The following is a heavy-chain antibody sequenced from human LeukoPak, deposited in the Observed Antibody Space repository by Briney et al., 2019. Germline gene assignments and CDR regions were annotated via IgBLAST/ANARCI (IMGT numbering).Heavy chain of an antibody. CDR3: ARDQNFYDTTGEGYFQH. D-gene: IGHD3-22*01. Sequence: LSGGSLRLSCAVSGFNFGTFWMSWVRQAPGRGLEWVAKINQDGSVRDYVDSVKGRFTISRDNANNFLHLQMNSLRADDAAVYYCARDQNFYDTTGEGYFQHWGQGTLVTVSS. V-gene: IGHV3-7*01. CDR2: INQDGSVR. CDR1: GFNFGTFW. J-gene: IGHJ1*01.